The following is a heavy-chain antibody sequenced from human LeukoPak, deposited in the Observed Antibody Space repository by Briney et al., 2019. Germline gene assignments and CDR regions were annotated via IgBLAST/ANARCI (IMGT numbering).Heavy chain of an antibody. V-gene: IGHV3-74*01. CDR1: GFTFSSYW. J-gene: IGHJ5*02. D-gene: IGHD3-10*01. Sequence: AGGSLRPSCAASGFTFSSYWMHWVRQAPGKGLVWVSRINSDGSSTSYADSVKGRFTISRDNAKNTLYLQMNSLRAEDTAVYYCARGRRYYYGSGSSPFDPWGQGTLVTVSS. CDR2: INSDGSST. CDR3: ARGRRYYYGSGSSPFDP.